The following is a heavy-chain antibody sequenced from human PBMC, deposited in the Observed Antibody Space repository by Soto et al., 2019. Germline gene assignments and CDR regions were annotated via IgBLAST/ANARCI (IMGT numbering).Heavy chain of an antibody. CDR2: IYYSGST. J-gene: IGHJ4*02. CDR3: AREGSYSAYNFAHGIQLWSFDF. CDR1: GGSISSGDYY. Sequence: PSETLSLTCTVSGGSISSGDYYWSWIRQPPGKGLEWIGYIYYSGSTYYNPSLESRVAMSVDTSKNHFSLNLSSVTAADMAVYYCAREGSYSAYNFAHGIQLWSFDFWGQGALVTVSS. V-gene: IGHV4-30-4*01. D-gene: IGHD5-12*01.